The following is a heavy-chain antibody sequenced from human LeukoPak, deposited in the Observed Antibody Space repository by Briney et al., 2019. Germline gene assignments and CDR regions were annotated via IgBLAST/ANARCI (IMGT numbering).Heavy chain of an antibody. V-gene: IGHV3-23*01. CDR2: ISGSGGST. CDR1: GFTFNNYA. D-gene: IGHD6-6*01. Sequence: GGSLRLSCAASGFTFNNYAMSWVRQAPGKGLEWVSAISGSGGSTYYADSVKGRFTISRDISKNKLYLQMNRLRVEDTAVYYCARDEYSSSSDGFDSWGQGTLVTVSS. J-gene: IGHJ4*02. CDR3: ARDEYSSSSDGFDS.